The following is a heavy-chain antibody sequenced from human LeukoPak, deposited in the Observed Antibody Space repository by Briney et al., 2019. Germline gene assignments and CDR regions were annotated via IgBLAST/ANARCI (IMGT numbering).Heavy chain of an antibody. CDR3: ARKYRRITIFGVVISYGMDV. CDR2: MNPNSGNT. CDR1: GYTFTSYD. V-gene: IGHV1-8*01. Sequence: ASVKVSCKASGYTFTSYDINWVRQAPGQGLEWMGWMNPNSGNTGYAQKFQGRVTMTRNTSISTAYMELSSLRSEDTAVYYCARKYRRITIFGVVISYGMDVWGQGTTVTVSS. J-gene: IGHJ6*02. D-gene: IGHD3-3*01.